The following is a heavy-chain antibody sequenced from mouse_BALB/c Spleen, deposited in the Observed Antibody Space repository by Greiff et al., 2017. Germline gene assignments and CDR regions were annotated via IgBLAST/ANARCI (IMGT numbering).Heavy chain of an antibody. V-gene: IGHV1-9*01. CDR2: ILPGSGST. J-gene: IGHJ2*01. Sequence: QVQLQQSGAELMKPGASVKISCKATGYTFSSYWIEWVKQRPGHGLEWIGEILPGSGSTNYNEKFKGKATFTADTSSNTAYMQLSSLTSEDSAVYDCARGNYYGSSYGYFDYWGQGTTLTVSS. CDR3: ARGNYYGSSYGYFDY. D-gene: IGHD1-1*01. CDR1: GYTFSSYW.